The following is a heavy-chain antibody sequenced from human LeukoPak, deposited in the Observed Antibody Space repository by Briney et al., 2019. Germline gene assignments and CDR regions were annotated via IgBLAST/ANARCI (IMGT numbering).Heavy chain of an antibody. D-gene: IGHD5-18*01. V-gene: IGHV1-69*13. J-gene: IGHJ6*03. Sequence: ASVKVSCKASGGTFSSYAISWVRQAPGQGLEWMGGTNPIFGTANYAQKFQGRVTITADESKSTAYMELSSLRSEDTAVYYCARDVTDSLPWYYYMDVWGKGTTVTVSS. CDR3: ARDVTDSLPWYYYMDV. CDR2: TNPIFGTA. CDR1: GGTFSSYA.